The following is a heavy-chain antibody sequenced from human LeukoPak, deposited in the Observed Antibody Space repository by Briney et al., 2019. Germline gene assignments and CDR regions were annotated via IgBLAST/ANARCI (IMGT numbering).Heavy chain of an antibody. CDR2: IYNSGST. CDR3: ARLHGFYSSSWYWFDP. J-gene: IGHJ5*02. CDR1: GGSISSSSYY. D-gene: IGHD6-13*01. Sequence: SETLSLTCTVSGGSISSSSYYWGWIRQPPGKGLEWIGSIYNSGSTYYNPSLKSRVTISVDTSKNQFSLKLSSVTAADTAVYYCARLHGFYSSSWYWFDPWGQGTLVTVSS. V-gene: IGHV4-39*01.